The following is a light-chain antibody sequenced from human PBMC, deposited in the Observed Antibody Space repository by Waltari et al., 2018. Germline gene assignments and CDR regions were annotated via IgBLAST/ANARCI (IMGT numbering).Light chain of an antibody. J-gene: IGKJ2*01. CDR1: QSVNSR. V-gene: IGKV3-15*01. CDR2: AAS. CDR3: QHYNNWPPDT. Sequence: EIVMTQSPATLSVSPGERATPSCRASQSVNSRLAWYQQKPGQAPRLLIYAASTRATGIPARFSGSGSGTEFTLTISSLQSEDFAVYYCQHYNNWPPDTFGQGTKLEIK.